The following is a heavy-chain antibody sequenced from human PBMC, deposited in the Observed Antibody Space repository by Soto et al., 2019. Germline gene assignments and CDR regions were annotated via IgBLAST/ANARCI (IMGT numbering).Heavy chain of an antibody. D-gene: IGHD3-10*01. CDR3: ARDIGGEEYYGSGLDY. Sequence: QVQLVQSGAEVKKPGASVKVSCKASGYTFTSYGISWVRQAPGQGLEWMGWISAYNGNTNYAQKLQGRVTMTTDTSTSTAYKELRSLRSDDTAVYYCARDIGGEEYYGSGLDYWGQGTLVTVSS. V-gene: IGHV1-18*01. CDR2: ISAYNGNT. CDR1: GYTFTSYG. J-gene: IGHJ4*02.